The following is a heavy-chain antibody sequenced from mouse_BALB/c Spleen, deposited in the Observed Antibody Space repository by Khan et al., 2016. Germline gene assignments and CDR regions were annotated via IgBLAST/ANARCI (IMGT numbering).Heavy chain of an antibody. CDR1: GISITTGNYR. CDR2: IYYSGTI. J-gene: IGHJ2*01. CDR3: ARAYYGNYYFDY. D-gene: IGHD2-10*01. V-gene: IGHV3-5*02. Sequence: EVQLQESGPGLVKPSQTVSLTCTVTGISITTGNYRWSWIRQFPGNKLEWIGYIYYSGTITYNPPLTSRTTITRDTSKNQFFLEMNSLTAEDTATYYCARAYYGNYYFDYWAQGTALTVSS.